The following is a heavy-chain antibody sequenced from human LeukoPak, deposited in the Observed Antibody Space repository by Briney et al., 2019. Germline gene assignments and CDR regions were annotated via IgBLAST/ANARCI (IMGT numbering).Heavy chain of an antibody. D-gene: IGHD3-22*01. J-gene: IGHJ4*02. CDR3: ARDYYDSSGYLIDY. CDR2: MNPNSGNT. V-gene: IGHV1-8*01. CDR1: GYIFNGYD. Sequence: ASVKVSCKASGYIFNGYDINWVRQATGQGLEWMGWMNPNSGNTGYAQKFQGRVTMTRDTSISTAYMELSRLRSDDTAVYYCARDYYDSSGYLIDYWGQGILVTVSS.